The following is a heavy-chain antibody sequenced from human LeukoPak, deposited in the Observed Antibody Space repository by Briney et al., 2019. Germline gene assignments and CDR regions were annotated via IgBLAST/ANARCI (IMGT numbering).Heavy chain of an antibody. D-gene: IGHD3-10*01. V-gene: IGHV3-30*04. CDR1: GFTFRAYA. CDR3: ARAMVRGVIPY. J-gene: IGHJ4*02. CDR2: ISNDGTIQ. Sequence: GGSLRLSCAASGFTFRAYAMHWVRQAPGKGLEWLAVISNDGTIQYYADSVKGRFTISRDNSRNIMNLQTDSLRPEDTALYYCARAMVRGVIPYWGQGTLVIVSS.